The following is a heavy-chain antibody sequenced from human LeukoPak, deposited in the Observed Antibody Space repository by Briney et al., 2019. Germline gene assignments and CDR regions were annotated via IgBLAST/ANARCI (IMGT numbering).Heavy chain of an antibody. D-gene: IGHD5-18*01. J-gene: IGHJ4*02. V-gene: IGHV3-23*01. Sequence: PGGSLRLSCAASGFIFSSYAMSWVRQAPGKGLEWVSAISGSGGDTYYADSVKGRFTISRDNSKSTLYLQMNSLRAEDTAVYYCAKEGGKIQLWSTIQKYCFDFWGQGTLVTVSS. CDR1: GFIFSSYA. CDR3: AKEGGKIQLWSTIQKYCFDF. CDR2: ISGSGGDT.